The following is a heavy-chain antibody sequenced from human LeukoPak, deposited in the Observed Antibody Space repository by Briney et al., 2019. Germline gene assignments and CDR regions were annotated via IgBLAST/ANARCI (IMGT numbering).Heavy chain of an antibody. CDR2: ILPNSGGT. D-gene: IGHD2-2*01. CDR1: GYTYTGYY. Sequence: GASVKVSCTDSGYTYTGYYMHWVRQAPGQGLEWMGWILPNSGGTKYAQKFQGRVTMTRDKSISTAYMELSSLTSDDTAVYYCARGVGVVTWNWFDPWGQGTLVTVSS. J-gene: IGHJ5*02. V-gene: IGHV1-2*02. CDR3: ARGVGVVTWNWFDP.